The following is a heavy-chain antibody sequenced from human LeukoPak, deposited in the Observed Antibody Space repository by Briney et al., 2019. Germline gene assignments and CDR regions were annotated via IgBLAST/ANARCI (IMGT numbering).Heavy chain of an antibody. V-gene: IGHV7-4-1*02. J-gene: IGHJ6*03. D-gene: IGHD6-13*01. CDR3: ARSIGAAGYMDV. Sequence: DASVKVSCKASGYTFISYSMNWVRQAPGPGLELMGWINTNTGNPTYAQGFTGRFVLSFYTSVSTAYLQISSLKAEDTAVYYCARSIGAAGYMDVWGKGTTGT. CDR1: GYTFISYS. CDR2: INTNTGNP.